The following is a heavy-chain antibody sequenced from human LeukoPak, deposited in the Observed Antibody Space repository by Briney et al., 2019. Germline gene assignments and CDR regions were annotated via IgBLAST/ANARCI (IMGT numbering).Heavy chain of an antibody. CDR3: ARTYYDSSGYYFDY. J-gene: IGHJ4*02. Sequence: PSETLSLTCAVYGGSFSGYFWSWIRQPPGKGLEWIGEINRGGSTNYNPSLKSRVTISVDTSKNQFSLKLSSVTAADTAVYYCARTYYDSSGYYFDYWGQGTLVTVSS. V-gene: IGHV4-34*01. D-gene: IGHD3-22*01. CDR1: GGSFSGYF. CDR2: INRGGST.